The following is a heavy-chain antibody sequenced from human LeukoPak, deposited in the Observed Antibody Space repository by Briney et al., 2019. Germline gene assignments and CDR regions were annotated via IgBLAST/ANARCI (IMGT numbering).Heavy chain of an antibody. CDR2: IIPIFGTA. J-gene: IGHJ5*02. CDR1: GGTFSSYA. CDR3: ARNGGYDMYNWFDP. V-gene: IGHV1-69*05. Sequence: SVKVSCKASGGTFSSYAISWVRQAPGQGLEWMGGIIPIFGTANYAQKFQGRVTITTDESTSTAYMELSSLRSEDTAVYYCARNGGYDMYNWFDPWGQGTLVTVSS. D-gene: IGHD5-12*01.